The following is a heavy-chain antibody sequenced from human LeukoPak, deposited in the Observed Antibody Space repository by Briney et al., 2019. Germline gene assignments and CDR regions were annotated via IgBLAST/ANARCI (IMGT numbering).Heavy chain of an antibody. V-gene: IGHV4-59*01. Sequence: SETLSLTCTVSGGSISSYYWSWIRQPPGKGLEWIGYIYYSGSTNYNPSLKSRVTISVDTSKNQFSLKLSSVTAADTAVYYCARGEDYARYSYGFLDYWGQGTLVTVSS. CDR1: GGSISSYY. CDR2: IYYSGST. D-gene: IGHD5-18*01. J-gene: IGHJ4*02. CDR3: ARGEDYARYSYGFLDY.